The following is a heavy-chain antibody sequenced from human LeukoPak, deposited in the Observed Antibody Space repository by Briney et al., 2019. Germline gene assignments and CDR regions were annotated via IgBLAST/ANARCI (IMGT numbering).Heavy chain of an antibody. CDR3: ARDMIILQS. J-gene: IGHJ4*02. V-gene: IGHV3-7*04. D-gene: IGHD3-16*01. CDR2: IKQDGSEK. Sequence: GGSLRLSCSASGFIFSNCWMTWVRQAPGKGPEWVANIKQDGSEKYYVDSVKGRFTISRDNAKKSLYLQMNSLRAEDTAVYFCARDMIILQSRGQGTLVTVSS. CDR1: GFIFSNCW.